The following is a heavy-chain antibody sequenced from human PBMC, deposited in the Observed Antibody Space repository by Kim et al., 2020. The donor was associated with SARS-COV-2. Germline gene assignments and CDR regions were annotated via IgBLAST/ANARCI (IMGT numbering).Heavy chain of an antibody. J-gene: IGHJ4*02. CDR1: GYTFSGYN. D-gene: IGHD3-16*01. V-gene: IGHV1-2*06. Sequence: ASVKVSCKASGYTFSGYNMHWVRQAPGQGLEWMGRINPDSGGANYAQKFQGRVTMTRDTSISTAYMELSRLTSDDKAVYYCARVGDNYRFWGWGQGTLVTVSS. CDR2: INPDSGGA. CDR3: ARVGDNYRFWG.